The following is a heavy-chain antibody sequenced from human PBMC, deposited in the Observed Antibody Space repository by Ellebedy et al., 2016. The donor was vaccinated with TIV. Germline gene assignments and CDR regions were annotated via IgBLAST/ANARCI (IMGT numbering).Heavy chain of an antibody. CDR2: IGESGGST. J-gene: IGHJ4*01. Sequence: GESLKISCVGSGFTFSSYAMRWVRQAPGKGLEWVSGIGESGGSTYDADSVKGRFTISRDNSKNTLYLQMSSLRAEDTAVYYCVKSSGTWYWGQGTLVTVSS. V-gene: IGHV3-23*01. CDR3: VKSSGTWY. D-gene: IGHD1-26*01. CDR1: GFTFSSYA.